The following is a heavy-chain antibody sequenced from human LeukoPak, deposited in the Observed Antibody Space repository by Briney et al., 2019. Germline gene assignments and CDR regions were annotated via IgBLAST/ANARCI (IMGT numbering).Heavy chain of an antibody. Sequence: SETLSLTCTVSGGSISSSSYYWGWIRQPPGKGLEWIGSIYYSGSTYYNPSLKSRVTISVDTSKNQFSLKLSSVTAADTAVYYCARRGYSYGDPFDYWGQGTLVTVSS. CDR1: GGSISSSSYY. V-gene: IGHV4-39*01. CDR3: ARRGYSYGDPFDY. D-gene: IGHD5-18*01. J-gene: IGHJ4*02. CDR2: IYYSGST.